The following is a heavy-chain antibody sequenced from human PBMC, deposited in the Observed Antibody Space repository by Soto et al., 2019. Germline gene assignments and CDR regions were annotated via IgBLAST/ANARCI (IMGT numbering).Heavy chain of an antibody. CDR3: ARDSITGTTIYGMDV. D-gene: IGHD1-7*01. V-gene: IGHV4-34*04. CDR1: GGSFSGYY. Sequence: QVQLQQWGAGLLKPSETLSLTCAVYGGSFSGYYWSWIRQPPGKGLEWIGEINHSGSTNNNPSLKSRGTISVDTSKNQFSLKLSSVTAADTAVYYCARDSITGTTIYGMDVWGQGTTVTVSS. J-gene: IGHJ6*02. CDR2: INHSGST.